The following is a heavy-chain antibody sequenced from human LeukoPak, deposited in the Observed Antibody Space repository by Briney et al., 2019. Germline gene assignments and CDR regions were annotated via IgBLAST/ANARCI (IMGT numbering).Heavy chain of an antibody. D-gene: IGHD3-16*02. CDR2: ISCDGSNK. V-gene: IGHV3-30-3*01. J-gene: IGHJ4*02. CDR1: GFTFSSYA. CDR3: ARDGSLYPFDY. Sequence: GGSLRLSCAASGFTFSSYAMHWVRQAPGKGLEWVAVISCDGSNKYYADSVKGRFTISRDNSKNTLYLQMNSLRAEDTAVYYCARDGSLYPFDYWGQGTLVTVSS.